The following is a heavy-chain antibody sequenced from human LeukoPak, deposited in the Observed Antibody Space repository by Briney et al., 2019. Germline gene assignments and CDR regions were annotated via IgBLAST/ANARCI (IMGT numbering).Heavy chain of an antibody. CDR2: ISAYNGNT. V-gene: IGHV1-18*01. Sequence: ASVKVSCKASGCTFTSYGISWVRQAPGQGLEWMGWISAYNGNTNYAQKLQGRVTMTTDTSTRTAYMALRSLRSDDTAVYYCARSADDFWSGYYPSFDYWGQGTLVTVSS. J-gene: IGHJ4*02. CDR1: GCTFTSYG. CDR3: ARSADDFWSGYYPSFDY. D-gene: IGHD3-3*01.